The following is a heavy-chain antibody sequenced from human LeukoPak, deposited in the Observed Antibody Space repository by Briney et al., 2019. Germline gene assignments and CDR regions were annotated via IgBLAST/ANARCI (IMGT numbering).Heavy chain of an antibody. J-gene: IGHJ4*02. D-gene: IGHD2-2*01. V-gene: IGHV3-7*01. CDR2: IKQDGSEK. Sequence: PGGSLRLSCAASGFTFSSYWMSWVRHAPGEGLEWVANIKQDGSEKYYVDSVKGRFTISRDNAKNSLYLQMNSLRAEDTAVYYCATGVAAMDYWGPGTLVTVSS. CDR1: GFTFSSYW. CDR3: ATGVAAMDY.